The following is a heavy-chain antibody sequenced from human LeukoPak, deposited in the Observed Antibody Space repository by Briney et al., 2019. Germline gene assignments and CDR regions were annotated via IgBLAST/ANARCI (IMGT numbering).Heavy chain of an antibody. V-gene: IGHV4-59*01. CDR2: IYDSEST. Sequence: PSETLSLTCTVSGASISTYYWSWIRQPPGKGLEWIGWIGDIYDSESTNYNPSLRCRVTISVDTSKNQFSLKLSSVIAADTAVYYCARGGASSLPFDFWGQGTLVTVSS. J-gene: IGHJ4*02. CDR3: ARGGASSLPFDF. CDR1: GASISTYY. D-gene: IGHD6-6*01.